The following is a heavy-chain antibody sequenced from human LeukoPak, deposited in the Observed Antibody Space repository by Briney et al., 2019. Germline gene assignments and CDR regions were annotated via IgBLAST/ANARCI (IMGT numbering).Heavy chain of an antibody. V-gene: IGHV4-38-2*01. CDR1: GYSISSGYY. D-gene: IGHD5-18*01. Sequence: SETLSLTCAVSGYSISSGYYWGWIRQPPGKGLEWIGSIYHSGSTYYNPSLKSRVTISVDTSKNQFSLKLSSVTAADTAVYYRARRGYNPDYYFDYWGQGTLVTVSS. CDR2: IYHSGST. J-gene: IGHJ4*02. CDR3: ARRGYNPDYYFDY.